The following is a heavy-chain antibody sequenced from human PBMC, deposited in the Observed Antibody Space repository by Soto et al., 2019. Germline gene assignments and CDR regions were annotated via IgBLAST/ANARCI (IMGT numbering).Heavy chain of an antibody. CDR2: IYYSGST. J-gene: IGHJ4*02. CDR1: GGSISSYY. D-gene: IGHD5-12*01. Sequence: ETLSLTCTVSGGSISSYYWSWIRQPPGKGLEWIGYIYYSGSTNYNPSLKSRVTISVDTSKNQFSLKLSSVTAADTAVYYCATSRGTTIEFDYWGQGTLVTVSS. V-gene: IGHV4-59*01. CDR3: ATSRGTTIEFDY.